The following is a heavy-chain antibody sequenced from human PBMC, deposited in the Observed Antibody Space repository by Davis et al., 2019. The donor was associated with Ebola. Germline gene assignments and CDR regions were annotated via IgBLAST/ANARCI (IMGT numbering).Heavy chain of an antibody. CDR3: AKSLVVVMDYYGMDV. Sequence: GESLKISCAASGFTFSSYAMHWVRQAPGKGLEWVAVISYDGSNKYYADSVKGRFTISRDNSKNTLYLQMNSLRAEDTAVYYCAKSLVVVMDYYGMDVWGQGTTVTVSS. D-gene: IGHD3-22*01. CDR1: GFTFSSYA. V-gene: IGHV3-30*18. CDR2: ISYDGSNK. J-gene: IGHJ6*02.